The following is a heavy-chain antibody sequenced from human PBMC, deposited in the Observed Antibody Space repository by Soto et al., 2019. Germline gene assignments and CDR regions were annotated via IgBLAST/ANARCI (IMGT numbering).Heavy chain of an antibody. CDR3: AHVLGTAADPYNWFDP. Sequence: QITLKESGPTLVKPTQTLTLTCTFSGFSLSSTGVGVGWIRQPPGKALEWVALIYWDDDKRYSPSLKSRITISKVTTKNQVALTMTDMDPVETATYYCAHVLGTAADPYNWFDPWGQGTLVTVSS. D-gene: IGHD6-13*01. J-gene: IGHJ5*02. V-gene: IGHV2-5*02. CDR1: GFSLSSTGVG. CDR2: IYWDDDK.